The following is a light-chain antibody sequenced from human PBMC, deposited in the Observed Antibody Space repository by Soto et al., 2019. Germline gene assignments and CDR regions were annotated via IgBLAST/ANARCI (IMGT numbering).Light chain of an antibody. J-gene: IGKJ2*01. CDR1: QSISSY. V-gene: IGKV1-39*01. CDR2: AAS. CDR3: QQSYSTPRRSAPYT. Sequence: DIQMTQSPSSLSASVGDRVTITCRASQSISSYLNWYQQKPGKAPKLLIYAASSLQSGVPSRFSGSGSGTDFTLTISSLQPEDFATYYCQQSYSTPRRSAPYTFGQGTKLEIK.